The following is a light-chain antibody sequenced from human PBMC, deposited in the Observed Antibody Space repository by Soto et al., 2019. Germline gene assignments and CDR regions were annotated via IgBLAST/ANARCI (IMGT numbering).Light chain of an antibody. CDR2: GAS. J-gene: IGKJ5*01. Sequence: ELVLTQSRGTLSLSPGERATLSCRASQSININLAWYQQKPGQAPRLLIYGASTRATGLPARFSGSGSGTEFTLIISSLQSEDSAVYYCQQYDNWPITFGQGTRL. V-gene: IGKV3-15*01. CDR1: QSININ. CDR3: QQYDNWPIT.